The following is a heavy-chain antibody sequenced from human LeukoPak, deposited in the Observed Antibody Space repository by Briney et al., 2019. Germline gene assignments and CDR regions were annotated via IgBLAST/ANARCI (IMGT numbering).Heavy chain of an antibody. J-gene: IGHJ3*02. CDR2: ISSSSSSTI. V-gene: IGHV3-48*04. CDR1: GFTFSSYS. D-gene: IGHD2-2*01. CDR3: ARDFDPVPCSTSCYPYAFDI. Sequence: PGGSLRLSCAASGFTFSSYSMNWVRQAPGKGLEWVSYISSSSSSTIYYADSVKGRFTISRDNAKNSLYLQMNSLRAGDTAVYYCARDFDPVPCSTSCYPYAFDIGGQGTMVTVSS.